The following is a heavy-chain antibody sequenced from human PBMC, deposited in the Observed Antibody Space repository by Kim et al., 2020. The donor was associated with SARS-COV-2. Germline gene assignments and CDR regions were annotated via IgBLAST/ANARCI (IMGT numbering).Heavy chain of an antibody. CDR2: ISTYNGNT. J-gene: IGHJ4*02. V-gene: IGHV1-18*01. D-gene: IGHD2-2*02. CDR3: ARGAISSTGRLDY. CDR1: GYTFSDFG. Sequence: ASVKVSCKTSGYTFSDFGITWVRQVPGQGLEWMGWISTYNGNTNYVQKLQGRLTMAADTSTSTSYMELCSLTSDDTAVYFCARGAISSTGRLDYWGQGTLVTVSS.